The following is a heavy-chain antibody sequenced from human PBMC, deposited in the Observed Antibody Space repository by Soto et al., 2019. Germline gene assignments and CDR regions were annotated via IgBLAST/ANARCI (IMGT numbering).Heavy chain of an antibody. CDR3: AKDGGYGDCFDY. Sequence: GGSLRLSCAASGFTFSSYGMHWGRQAPGKGLEWVAVISYDGSNKYYADSVKGRFTISRDNSKNTLYLQMNSLRAEDTAVYYCAKDGGYGDCFDYWGQGTLVTVSS. V-gene: IGHV3-30*18. CDR2: ISYDGSNK. J-gene: IGHJ4*02. CDR1: GFTFSSYG. D-gene: IGHD4-17*01.